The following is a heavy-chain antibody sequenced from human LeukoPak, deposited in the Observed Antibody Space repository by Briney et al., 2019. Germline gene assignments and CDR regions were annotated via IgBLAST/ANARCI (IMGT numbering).Heavy chain of an antibody. Sequence: SETLSLTCAVYGGSFSGYYWSWLRQPPGKGLEWIGEINHSGSTNYNPSLNSRVTISVDTSKNQFSLKLSSVTAADTAVYYCARPEADCSGGSCSDYWGQGTLVTVSS. D-gene: IGHD2-15*01. CDR2: INHSGST. V-gene: IGHV4-34*01. CDR3: ARPEADCSGGSCSDY. CDR1: GGSFSGYY. J-gene: IGHJ4*02.